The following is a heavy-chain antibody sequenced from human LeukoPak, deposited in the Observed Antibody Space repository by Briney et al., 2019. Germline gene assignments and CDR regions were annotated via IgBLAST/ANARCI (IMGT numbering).Heavy chain of an antibody. Sequence: SVKVSCKASGYTFTSYGISWVRQAPGQGLEWMGGIIPIFGTANYAQKFQGRVTITADESTSTAYMELSSLRSEDTAVYYCAISQQLFDYWGQGTLVTVSS. V-gene: IGHV1-69*13. CDR3: AISQQLFDY. D-gene: IGHD6-13*01. J-gene: IGHJ4*02. CDR1: GYTFTSYG. CDR2: IIPIFGTA.